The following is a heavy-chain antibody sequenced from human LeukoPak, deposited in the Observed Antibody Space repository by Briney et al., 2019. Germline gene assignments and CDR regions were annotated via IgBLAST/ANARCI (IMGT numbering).Heavy chain of an antibody. J-gene: IGHJ6*02. D-gene: IGHD6-19*01. CDR3: ASIPGYSSGWYFGLGDYYYGMDV. V-gene: IGHV3-21*04. CDR2: ISSSGSGDNT. CDR1: GVTLSTYA. Sequence: GGSLRLSCAASGVTLSTYAMSWARQAPGKGLEWVSGISSSGSGDNTYYADSVKGRFTISRDNAKNSLYLQMNSLRAEDTAMYYCASIPGYSSGWYFGLGDYYYGMDVWGQGTTVTVSS.